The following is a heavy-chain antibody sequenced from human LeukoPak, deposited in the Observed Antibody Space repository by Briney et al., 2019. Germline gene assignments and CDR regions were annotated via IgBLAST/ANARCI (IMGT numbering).Heavy chain of an antibody. CDR3: ARRSAAGYYYYYYMDV. Sequence: GGSLRLSCAASGFTFSNYALSWVRQAPGKGLEWVSAVSDDGVRSYYAGSVKVRFSTSRDNSKNTLYLQMDNLRVEDTAVYYCARRSAAGYYYYYYMDVWGKGTTVTVSS. V-gene: IGHV3-23*01. CDR1: GFTFSNYA. J-gene: IGHJ6*03. D-gene: IGHD6-13*01. CDR2: VSDDGVRS.